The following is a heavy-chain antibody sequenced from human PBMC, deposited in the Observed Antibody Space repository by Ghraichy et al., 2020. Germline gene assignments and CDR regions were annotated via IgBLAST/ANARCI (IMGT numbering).Heavy chain of an antibody. CDR1: GFTFRSYG. D-gene: IGHD6-19*01. CDR2: ISYDGSHE. V-gene: IGHV3-30*18. J-gene: IGHJ4*02. Sequence: GGSLRLSCAASGFTFRSYGMDWVRQAPGKGLELVAMISYDGSHEYYADSVKGRFTISRDNSKDTLYLQMNSLRTEDTAVYYCGKAKDGGWLGLDHWGQGTLVTVSS. CDR3: GKAKDGGWLGLDH.